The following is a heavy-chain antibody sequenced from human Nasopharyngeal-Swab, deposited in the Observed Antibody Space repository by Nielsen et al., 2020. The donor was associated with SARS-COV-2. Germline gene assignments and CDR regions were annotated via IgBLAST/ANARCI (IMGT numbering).Heavy chain of an antibody. D-gene: IGHD2-2*01. CDR3: ASLPNPYQGWFDP. J-gene: IGHJ5*02. CDR2: IYPGDSDT. Sequence: GGSLRLSCKGSGYSFTSYWIGWVRQMPGKGLEWTGIIYPGDSDTRYSPSFQGQVTISADKSISTAYLQWSSLKASDTAMYYCASLPNPYQGWFDPWGQGTLVTVSS. V-gene: IGHV5-51*01. CDR1: GYSFTSYW.